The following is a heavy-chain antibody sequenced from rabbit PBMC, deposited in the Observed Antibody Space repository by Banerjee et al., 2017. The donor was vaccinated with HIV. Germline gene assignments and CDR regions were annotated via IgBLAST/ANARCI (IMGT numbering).Heavy chain of an antibody. CDR1: GLDFGSSYW. J-gene: IGHJ4*01. Sequence: QQQLEVSGGGLVRPGGSLTLTCKASGLDFGSSYWICWVRQAPGKGLEWIGCIYTGSGATYYASWGNGRFTISRSTSLNTVDLKMTSLTAADTATYFCARDTGAWGDFSLWGPGTLVTVS. D-gene: IGHD4-1*01. V-gene: IGHV1S43*01. CDR3: ARDTGAWGDFSL. CDR2: IYTGSGAT.